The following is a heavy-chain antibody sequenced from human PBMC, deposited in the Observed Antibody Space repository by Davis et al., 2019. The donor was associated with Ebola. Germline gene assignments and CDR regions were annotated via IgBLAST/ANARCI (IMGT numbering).Heavy chain of an antibody. CDR3: FTLNV. CDR1: GLTFTNYW. J-gene: IGHJ4*02. CDR2: IYPDDSDT. D-gene: IGHD1-1*01. V-gene: IGHV5-51*01. Sequence: GESLKISCKGSGLTFTNYWIAWVRQMPGKGLEWMGLIYPDDSDTRYSPSFQGQVTISADKSISTAYLQWSSLKASDTATYYCFTLNVWGQGTPVTVSS.